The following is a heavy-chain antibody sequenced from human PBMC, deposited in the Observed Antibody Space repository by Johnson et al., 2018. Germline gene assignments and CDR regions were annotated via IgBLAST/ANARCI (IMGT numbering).Heavy chain of an antibody. CDR2: IYNGENT. D-gene: IGHD1-26*01. CDR3: AIMGHFGDNAFDI. J-gene: IGHJ3*02. V-gene: IGHV3-66*02. Sequence: VQLVESGGGLVQPGGSLRLSCATSGFTFSSKYMSWVRQAPGKGLEWVSVIYNGENTYYVDSVKGRFAIARDNSKNTLLLQLSSLRGDDTAVYSCAIMGHFGDNAFDIWGQGTMVTVSS. CDR1: GFTFSSKY.